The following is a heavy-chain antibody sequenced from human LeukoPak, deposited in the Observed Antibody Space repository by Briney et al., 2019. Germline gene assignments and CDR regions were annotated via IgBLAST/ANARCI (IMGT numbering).Heavy chain of an antibody. CDR1: SGSISTYY. CDR2: IYDYGST. D-gene: IGHD3-10*01. J-gene: IGHJ4*02. CDR3: ARLPAGSGSLSYFDY. Sequence: SETLSLTCTVSSGSISTYYWSWIRQPPGKGLEWIGYIYDYGSTIINPSLKSRVTISVDTSKNQFSLKLSSVTAADTAVYYCARLPAGSGSLSYFDYWGQGTLATVSS. V-gene: IGHV4-59*08.